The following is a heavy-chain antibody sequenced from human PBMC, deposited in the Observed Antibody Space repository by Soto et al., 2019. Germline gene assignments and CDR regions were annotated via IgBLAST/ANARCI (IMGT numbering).Heavy chain of an antibody. V-gene: IGHV1-8*02. Sequence: ASVKVSCKGSGYTFINYYISWVLQATGQGLEWMGWMNPGSGKTGYANKFQGRVTMTRDASTSTAHLELSSLTSEDTAVYYCARMASFGTLNWFDPWGQGTLVTVSS. D-gene: IGHD3-16*01. CDR1: GYTFINYY. J-gene: IGHJ5*02. CDR3: ARMASFGTLNWFDP. CDR2: MNPGSGKT.